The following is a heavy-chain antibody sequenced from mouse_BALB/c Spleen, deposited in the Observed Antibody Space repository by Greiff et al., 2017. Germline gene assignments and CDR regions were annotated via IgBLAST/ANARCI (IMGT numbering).Heavy chain of an antibody. CDR1: GDSITSGY. J-gene: IGHJ1*01. CDR2: ISYSGST. V-gene: IGHV3-8*02. D-gene: IGHD1-1*01. Sequence: EVQLKQSGPSLVKPSQTLSLTCSVTGDSITSGYWNWIRKFPGNKLEYMGYISYSGSTYYNPSLKSRISITRDTSKNQYYLQLNSVTTEDTATYYCARGGSTDWYFDVWGAGTTVTVSS. CDR3: ARGGSTDWYFDV.